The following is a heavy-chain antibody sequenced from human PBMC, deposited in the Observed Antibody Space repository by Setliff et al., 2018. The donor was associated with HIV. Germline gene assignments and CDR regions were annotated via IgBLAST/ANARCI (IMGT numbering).Heavy chain of an antibody. CDR3: ARDPAPSSSASYFQH. D-gene: IGHD6-6*01. Sequence: GASVKVSCKPSGYTFTSYGINWVRQAPGQGLEWMGWISGYNGKTNYAQKFQGRVTMTTDTSTSTAYMELRSLRSDDTAVYYCARDPAPSSSASYFQHWGQGTPVTVSS. CDR2: ISGYNGKT. CDR1: GYTFTSYG. J-gene: IGHJ1*01. V-gene: IGHV1-18*01.